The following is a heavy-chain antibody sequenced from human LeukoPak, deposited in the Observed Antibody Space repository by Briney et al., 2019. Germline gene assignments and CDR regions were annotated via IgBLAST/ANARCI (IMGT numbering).Heavy chain of an antibody. V-gene: IGHV3-30-3*01. CDR1: GFTFSSYA. CDR3: ARDVRMDV. J-gene: IGHJ6*02. CDR2: ISYDGSSK. Sequence: GRSLRLSCAASGFTFSSYAMHWVRQAPGKGLEWVAVISYDGSSKYYADSVKGRFTISRDNSKNTLYLQMNSLRAEDTAVYYCARDVRMDVWVQGTTVTVSS.